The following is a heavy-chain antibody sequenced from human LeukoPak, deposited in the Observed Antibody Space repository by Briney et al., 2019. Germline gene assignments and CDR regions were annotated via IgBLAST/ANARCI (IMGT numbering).Heavy chain of an antibody. CDR2: ISSSSSTI. V-gene: IGHV3-48*04. D-gene: IGHD2-2*01. CDR1: GFTFSSYS. J-gene: IGHJ6*03. Sequence: GSLRLSCAASGFTFSSYSMNWVRQAPGKGLEWVSYISSSSSTIYYADSVKGRFTISRDNAKNSLYLQMNSLRAEDTVVYYCARAQPGYCSSTSCYYYYMDIWGKGTTVTVSS. CDR3: ARAQPGYCSSTSCYYYYMDI.